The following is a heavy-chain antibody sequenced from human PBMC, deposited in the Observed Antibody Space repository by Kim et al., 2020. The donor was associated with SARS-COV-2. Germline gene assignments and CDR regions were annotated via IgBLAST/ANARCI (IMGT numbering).Heavy chain of an antibody. CDR2: IGGRGVRI. Sequence: GGSLRLSCAASGFTFSDLAMNWVRQAPGKGLEWVSGIGGRGVRIYYADSVKDRFTVSRDNSKNTVYLQMDSLRADDTAVYYCAKGFRKIDYWGQGTLVTVSS. CDR1: GFTFSDLA. CDR3: AKGFRKIDY. V-gene: IGHV3-23*01. J-gene: IGHJ4*02. D-gene: IGHD2-21*01.